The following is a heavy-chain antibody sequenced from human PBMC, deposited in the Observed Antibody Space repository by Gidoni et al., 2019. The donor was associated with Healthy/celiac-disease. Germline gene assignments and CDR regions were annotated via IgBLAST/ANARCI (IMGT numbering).Heavy chain of an antibody. Sequence: QVTLKESGPVLVKPTETPTLTSTCPGFAPSNARMGVSWIRQPPGNALEWLAHIFSNDEKAYSTSLKSRLTISKDTSKSQVVLTMTNMDPVDTATYYCARIGRGFLEWLLDYWGQGTLVTVSS. CDR3: ARIGRGFLEWLLDY. CDR1: GFAPSNARMG. CDR2: IFSNDEK. D-gene: IGHD3-3*01. V-gene: IGHV2-26*01. J-gene: IGHJ4*02.